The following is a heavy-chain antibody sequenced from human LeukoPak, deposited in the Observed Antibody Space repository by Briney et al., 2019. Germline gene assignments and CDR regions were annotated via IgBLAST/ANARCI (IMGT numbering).Heavy chain of an antibody. CDR3: AREGMIAVVTTAFDAFDI. D-gene: IGHD3-22*01. J-gene: IGHJ3*02. V-gene: IGHV4-4*07. CDR2: IYTSGST. CDR1: GGSFSGYY. Sequence: PSETLSLTCAVYGGSFSGYYWSWIRQPAGKGLEWIGRIYTSGSTNYNPSLKSRVTISVDTSKNQFSLKLSSVTAADTAVYYCAREGMIAVVTTAFDAFDIWGQGTMVTVSS.